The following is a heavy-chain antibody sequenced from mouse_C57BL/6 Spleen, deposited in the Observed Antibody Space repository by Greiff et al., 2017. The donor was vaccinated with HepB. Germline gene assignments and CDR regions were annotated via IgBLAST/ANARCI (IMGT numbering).Heavy chain of an antibody. J-gene: IGHJ4*01. Sequence: EVQGVESGGDLVKPGGSLKLSCAASGFTFSSYGMSWVRQTPDKRLEWVATISSGGSYTYYPDSVKGRFTISRDNAKNTLYLQMSSLKSEDTAMYYCARRDDYDGDYYAMDYWGQGTSVTVSS. CDR1: GFTFSSYG. V-gene: IGHV5-6*01. CDR3: ARRDDYDGDYYAMDY. D-gene: IGHD2-4*01. CDR2: ISSGGSYT.